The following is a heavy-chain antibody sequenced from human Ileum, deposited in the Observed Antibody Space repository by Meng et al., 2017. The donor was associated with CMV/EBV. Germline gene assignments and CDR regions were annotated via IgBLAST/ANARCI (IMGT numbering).Heavy chain of an antibody. CDR2: INPNTGVT. J-gene: IGHJ1*01. Sequence: ASVKVSCKVSGYNFNAYYIHWARQAPGQGLEWMGWINPNTGVTNSAQRFQGRVTMTRDTSRNTAYMELSGLTSDDTAVFYCARGTPPYDHVWGSYRYDFWGQGTLVTVSS. V-gene: IGHV1-2*02. D-gene: IGHD3-16*02. CDR1: GYNFNAYY. CDR3: ARGTPPYDHVWGSYRYDF.